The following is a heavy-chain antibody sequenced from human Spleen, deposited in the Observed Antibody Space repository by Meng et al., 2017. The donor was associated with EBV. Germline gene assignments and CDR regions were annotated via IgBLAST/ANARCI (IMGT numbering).Heavy chain of an antibody. V-gene: IGHV4-4*03. CDR1: GASISSANW. CDR2: IYPRGTT. CDR3: ARHWELRSPFTF. J-gene: IGHJ4*02. D-gene: IGHD1-7*01. Sequence: QVKPQGSAPGLLKPRAPLSLTCAVAGASISSANWWSWVRQPPGKGLEWIGKIYPRGTTDYNPSFNSRVTMSVDKSQNQFSLKLSSVTAADTAVYYCARHWELRSPFTFWGQGILVTVSS.